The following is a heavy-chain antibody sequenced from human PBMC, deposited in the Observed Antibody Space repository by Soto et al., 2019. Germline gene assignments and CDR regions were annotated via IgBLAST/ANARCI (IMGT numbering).Heavy chain of an antibody. V-gene: IGHV1-69*02. CDR3: ARPDYGDYDDY. CDR1: GGTFSSYT. Sequence: QVQLVQSGAEVKKPGSSVQVSCKASGGTFSSYTISWVRQAPGQGLEWMGRIIPILGIANYAQKFQGRVTITEDKSTSTAYMELSSLRSEDTAVYYCARPDYGDYDDYWGQGTLVTVSS. CDR2: IIPILGIA. J-gene: IGHJ4*02. D-gene: IGHD4-17*01.